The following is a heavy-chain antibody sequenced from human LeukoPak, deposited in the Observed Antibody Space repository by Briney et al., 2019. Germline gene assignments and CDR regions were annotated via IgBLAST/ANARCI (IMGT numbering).Heavy chain of an antibody. V-gene: IGHV3-20*04. CDR3: AKHMRATNTYSFFGLDV. CDR1: GFTFKDYS. D-gene: IGHD1-26*01. Sequence: GGCLRLSCAATGFTFKDYSMHWVRQPPGKGLEWVSIINWNGGGTDYADSVKGRFTISRDNAKTSLYLQLSSLRPEDTALYYCAKHMRATNTYSFFGLDVWGQGTTVTVSS. J-gene: IGHJ6*02. CDR2: INWNGGGT.